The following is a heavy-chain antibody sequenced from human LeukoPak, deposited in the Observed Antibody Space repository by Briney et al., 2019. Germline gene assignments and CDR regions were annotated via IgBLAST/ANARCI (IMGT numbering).Heavy chain of an antibody. V-gene: IGHV4-4*09. D-gene: IGHD6-6*01. CDR1: GGSFSGYY. CDR3: ASLSTYSSSTFDY. CDR2: IYTSGST. J-gene: IGHJ4*02. Sequence: SETLSLTCAVYGGSFSGYYWSWIRQPPGKGLEWIGYIYTSGSTNYNPSLKSRVTISVDTSKNQFSLKLSSVTAADTAVYYCASLSTYSSSTFDYWGQGTLVTVSS.